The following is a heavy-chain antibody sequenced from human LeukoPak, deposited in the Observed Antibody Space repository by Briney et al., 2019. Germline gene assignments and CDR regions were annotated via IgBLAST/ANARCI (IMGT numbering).Heavy chain of an antibody. Sequence: GGSLRLSCAASGFTFSSYGMPWVRQAPGKGLEWVAHIRSDENYKHYADSVKGRFTIPRDNSKNTVYVQMNSLRPEDTAVYYCAKDAHWSADHWGQGTLVTVSS. CDR2: IRSDENYK. V-gene: IGHV3-30*02. CDR3: AKDAHWSADH. CDR1: GFTFSSYG. D-gene: IGHD3-3*01. J-gene: IGHJ5*02.